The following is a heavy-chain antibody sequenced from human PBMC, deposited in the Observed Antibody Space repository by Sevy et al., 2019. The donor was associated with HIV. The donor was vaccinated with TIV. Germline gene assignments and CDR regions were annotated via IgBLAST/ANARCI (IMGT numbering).Heavy chain of an antibody. CDR2: INQDGSEI. CDR3: ARAMGV. J-gene: IGHJ6*02. V-gene: IGHV3-7*01. CDR1: GISISSDW. Sequence: EGSLRLSCVGSGISISSDWMNWVRQSPGKGLEWVANINQDGSEIYYVDSVKGRFTISRENAKNSGYLQMHSLRVEDSDVYYCARAMGVWGQGTTVTVSS.